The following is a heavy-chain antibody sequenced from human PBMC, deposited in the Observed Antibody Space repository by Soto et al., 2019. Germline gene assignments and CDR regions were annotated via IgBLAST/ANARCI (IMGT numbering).Heavy chain of an antibody. Sequence: EVQLLESGGGLVQPGGSLRVSCAASGFTFSSYGMSWVRQAPGKGLEWVLGISGSGGSTYYADSVKGRFTISRDNFKNTLYLQMNSLRVEDTASYYCASYYYDSSGYYHYFDYWGQGILVTVSS. D-gene: IGHD3-22*01. CDR3: ASYYYDSSGYYHYFDY. CDR1: GFTFSSYG. CDR2: ISGSGGST. J-gene: IGHJ4*02. V-gene: IGHV3-23*01.